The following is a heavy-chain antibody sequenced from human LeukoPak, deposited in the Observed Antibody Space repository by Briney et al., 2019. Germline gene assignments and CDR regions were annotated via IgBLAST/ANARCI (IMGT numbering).Heavy chain of an antibody. D-gene: IGHD4-23*01. V-gene: IGHV5-51*01. CDR2: IYPGDSDT. CDR1: GYTFSSYW. Sequence: GESLQISCKGSGYTFSSYWIGWVRQMPGKGLEWMGIIYPGDSDTKYSPSFQGQVTISADKSISTAYLQWSSLKASDTAMYYCARTSLRWFDYWGQGALVTVSS. J-gene: IGHJ4*02. CDR3: ARTSLRWFDY.